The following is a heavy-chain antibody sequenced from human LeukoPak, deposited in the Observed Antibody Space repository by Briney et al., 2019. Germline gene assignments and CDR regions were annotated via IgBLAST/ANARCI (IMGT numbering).Heavy chain of an antibody. V-gene: IGHV4-59*01. CDR2: IYNSGST. CDR1: GVSISIYY. D-gene: IGHD1-7*01. Sequence: PSETLSLTCTVSGVSISIYYWSWIRQPPGKGLEWIGYIYNSGSTSYNPSLKSRATISADSSKNQFSLKLSSVTAADTAVYYCVRDRELNYWGQGTLVTVSS. J-gene: IGHJ4*02. CDR3: VRDRELNY.